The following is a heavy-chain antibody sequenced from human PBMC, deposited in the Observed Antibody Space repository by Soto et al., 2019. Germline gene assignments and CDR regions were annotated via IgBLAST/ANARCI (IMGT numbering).Heavy chain of an antibody. Sequence: GGSLRLSCAASGFTFSSYAMSGVRQAPGKGLEWVSAISGSGGSTYYADSVKGRFTISRDSSKSTLFLQMNSLRAEDTAVYYCAKNYPPAPYYYDSSGSYTDSWGQGTLVTVSS. CDR3: AKNYPPAPYYYDSSGSYTDS. D-gene: IGHD3-22*01. J-gene: IGHJ4*02. CDR2: ISGSGGST. V-gene: IGHV3-23*01. CDR1: GFTFSSYA.